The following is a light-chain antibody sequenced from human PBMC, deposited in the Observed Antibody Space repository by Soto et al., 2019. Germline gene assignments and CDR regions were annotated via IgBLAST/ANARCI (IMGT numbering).Light chain of an antibody. CDR2: AAS. CDR3: QQSYSTPLT. J-gene: IGKJ4*01. CDR1: QSISSY. V-gene: IGKV1-39*01. Sequence: DLQMTQSPSSLSASVGDRVTITCRASQSISSYLNWYQQKPGKAPNLLIYAASSLQSGVPSRFSGSGSGTDFTLTISSLQPEDFATYYCQQSYSTPLTFGGVTKVEIK.